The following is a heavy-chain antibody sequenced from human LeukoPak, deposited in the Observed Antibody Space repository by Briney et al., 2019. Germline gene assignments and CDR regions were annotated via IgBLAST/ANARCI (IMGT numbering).Heavy chain of an antibody. D-gene: IGHD5-24*01. CDR1: GFTFGDYA. CDR2: IRYDGSNK. Sequence: QSGGSLRLSCTASGFTFGDYAMSWFRQAPGKGLEWVAFIRYDGSNKNYADSVKGRFTISRDNSKNTLYLQMNRLRAEDTAVYYCAKDGGEMATTLDYWGQGTLVTVSS. J-gene: IGHJ4*02. CDR3: AKDGGEMATTLDY. V-gene: IGHV3-30*02.